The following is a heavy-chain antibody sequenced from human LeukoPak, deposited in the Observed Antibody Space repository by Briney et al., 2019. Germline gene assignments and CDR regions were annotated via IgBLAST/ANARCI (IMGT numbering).Heavy chain of an antibody. V-gene: IGHV4-34*01. J-gene: IGHJ4*02. CDR2: INHSGST. CDR1: GGSFSGYY. Sequence: SETLSLTCAVYGGSFSGYYWSWIRQPPGKGLEWIGEINHSGSTNYNPSLKSRVTISVDTSKNQFSLKLSSVTAADTAVYYCARLYDSSGYYYSGDYWGQGTLVTVSS. CDR3: ARLYDSSGYYYSGDY. D-gene: IGHD3-22*01.